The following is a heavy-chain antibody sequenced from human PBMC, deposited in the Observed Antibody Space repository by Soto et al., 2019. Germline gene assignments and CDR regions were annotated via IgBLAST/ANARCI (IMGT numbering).Heavy chain of an antibody. CDR1: GYTFTGYY. D-gene: IGHD3-22*01. J-gene: IGHJ6*02. CDR2: INPNSGGT. Sequence: GASVKVSCKASGYTFTGYYMHCVRQAPGQGLEWMGWINPNSGGTNYAQKFQGWVTMTRDTSISTAYMELSRLRSDDTAVYYCARDDYYDSSGYRRRYYYGMAVWGQGTTVTVSS. CDR3: ARDDYYDSSGYRRRYYYGMAV. V-gene: IGHV1-2*04.